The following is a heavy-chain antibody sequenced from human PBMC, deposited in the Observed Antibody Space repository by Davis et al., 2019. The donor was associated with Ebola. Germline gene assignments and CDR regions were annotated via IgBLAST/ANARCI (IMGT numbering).Heavy chain of an antibody. CDR3: TRVNAVTGYSRFDS. Sequence: GGSLRLSCAASGFTFSNAWMSWVRQAPGKGLEWVALISYDGSTKYYADPVKGRFTISRANARNLVYVQMNSLRAEDTALYHCTRVNAVTGYSRFDSWGQGTLVTVSS. CDR1: GFTFSNAW. CDR2: ISYDGSTK. D-gene: IGHD3-9*01. V-gene: IGHV3-30*03. J-gene: IGHJ5*01.